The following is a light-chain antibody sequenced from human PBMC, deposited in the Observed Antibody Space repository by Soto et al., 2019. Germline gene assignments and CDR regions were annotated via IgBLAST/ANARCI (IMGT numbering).Light chain of an antibody. J-gene: IGKJ1*01. CDR2: GTS. CDR3: HQFGDSPQT. Sequence: EIVLPQSPGTLSLSPGDRATLSCRASQSLSVSYMAGYQQRPGQAPRLLIYGTSTRADGVPDRFSGSGSGTDFTLASSRLEPEDFAVYYCHQFGDSPQTFGQGTTVEI. CDR1: QSLSVSY. V-gene: IGKV3-20*01.